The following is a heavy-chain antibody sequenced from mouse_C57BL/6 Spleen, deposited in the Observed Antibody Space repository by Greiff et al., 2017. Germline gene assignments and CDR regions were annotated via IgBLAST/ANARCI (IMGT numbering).Heavy chain of an antibody. CDR1: GYTFTSYW. Sequence: QVQLQQPGAELVKPGASVKLSCKASGYTFTSYWMQWVKQRPGQGLEWIGEIDPSDSYTNYNQKFKGKATLTVDTSSSTAYMQLSSLTSEDSAVYYCARGRYDPDYYAMDYWGQGTSVTVSS. D-gene: IGHD2-3*01. J-gene: IGHJ4*01. CDR2: IDPSDSYT. CDR3: ARGRYDPDYYAMDY. V-gene: IGHV1-50*01.